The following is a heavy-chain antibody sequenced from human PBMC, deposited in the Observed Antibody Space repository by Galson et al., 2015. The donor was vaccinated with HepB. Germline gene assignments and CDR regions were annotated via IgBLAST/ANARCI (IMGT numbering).Heavy chain of an antibody. CDR2: IKEDGSEI. CDR1: GFTFSDHW. CDR3: ATGRATLDY. V-gene: IGHV3-7*01. J-gene: IGHJ4*02. Sequence: SLRLSCAAFGFTFSDHWMSWVRQAPGKGLEWVGHIKEDGSEIYYLDSVKGRFTISRDNARNSLYLQMNSLRAEDTALYYCATGRATLDYWGQGTLVTVSS. D-gene: IGHD1-14*01.